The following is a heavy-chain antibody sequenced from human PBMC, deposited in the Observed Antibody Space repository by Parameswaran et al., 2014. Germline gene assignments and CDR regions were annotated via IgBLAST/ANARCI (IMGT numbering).Heavy chain of an antibody. CDR2: ISSSSSYI. J-gene: IGHJ4*02. Sequence: QPPGKGLEWVSSISSSSSYIYYADSVKGRFTISRDNAKNSLYLQMNSLRAEDTAVYYCASLGGYYDSSGYSFDYWGQGTLV. V-gene: IGHV3-21*01. CDR3: ASLGGYYDSSGYSFDY. D-gene: IGHD3-22*01.